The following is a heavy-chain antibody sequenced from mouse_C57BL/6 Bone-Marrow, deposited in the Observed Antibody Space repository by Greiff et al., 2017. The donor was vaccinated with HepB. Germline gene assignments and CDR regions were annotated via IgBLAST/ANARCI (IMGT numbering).Heavy chain of an antibody. CDR1: GYTFTDYE. J-gene: IGHJ2*01. CDR3: TGYYCDY. CDR2: IDPETGGT. Sequence: QVQLQQSGAELVRPGASVTLSCKASGYTFTDYEMHWVKQTPVHGLEWIGAIDPETGGTAYNQKFKGKAILTADKSSSTAYMELRSLTSEDSAVYYWTGYYCDYWAKAPLSQSPQ. V-gene: IGHV1-15*01.